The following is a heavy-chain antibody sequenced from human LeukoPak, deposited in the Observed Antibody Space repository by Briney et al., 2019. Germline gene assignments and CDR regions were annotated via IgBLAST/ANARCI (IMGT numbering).Heavy chain of an antibody. CDR1: GFTFSSYS. Sequence: GGSLRLSCAASGFTFSSYSMNWVRQAPGKGLEWVSSISSSSYIYYADSVKGRFTISRDNAKNSLYLQMNSLRAEDTAVHYCGPMDCSSTSCYIGYWGQGTLVTVSS. CDR2: ISSSSYI. D-gene: IGHD2-2*02. J-gene: IGHJ4*02. CDR3: GPMDCSSTSCYIGY. V-gene: IGHV3-21*01.